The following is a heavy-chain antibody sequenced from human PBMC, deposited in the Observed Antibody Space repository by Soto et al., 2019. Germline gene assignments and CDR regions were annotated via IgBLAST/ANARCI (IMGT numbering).Heavy chain of an antibody. Sequence: GGSLRLSCAASGFTFSDYYMSWIRQAPGKGLEWVSYISSSSSYTNYADSVKGRFTISRDNAKNSLYLQMNSLRAEDTAVYHCARTECSSGYSFDYWGQGTLVTSPQ. J-gene: IGHJ4*02. D-gene: IGHD3-22*01. CDR1: GFTFSDYY. CDR2: ISSSSSYT. CDR3: ARTECSSGYSFDY. V-gene: IGHV3-11*06.